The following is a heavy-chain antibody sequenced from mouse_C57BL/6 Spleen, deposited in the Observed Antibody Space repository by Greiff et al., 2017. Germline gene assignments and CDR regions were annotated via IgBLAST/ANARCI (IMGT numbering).Heavy chain of an antibody. CDR1: GYTFTDYS. CDR3: ASVATVVEIYFDG. CDR2: IKPNSGGT. Sequence: EVQLQQSGPELVKPGASVKMSCKASGYTFTDYSMPWVKQSPGKSLEWIGYIKPNSGGTSYNQKFKGKATLTVNKSSSTAYMELRSLTSEDSAVFYCASVATVVEIYFDGWGTGPTVTVAS. V-gene: IGHV1-22*01. J-gene: IGHJ1*03. D-gene: IGHD1-1*01.